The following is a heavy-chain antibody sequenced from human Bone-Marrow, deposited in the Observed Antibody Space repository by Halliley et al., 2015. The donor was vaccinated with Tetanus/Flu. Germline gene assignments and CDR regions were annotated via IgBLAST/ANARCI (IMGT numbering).Heavy chain of an antibody. CDR2: IYYSGST. CDR1: GGSISSGGYY. Sequence: LRLSCTVSGGSISSGGYYWSWIRQHPGKGLEWIGYIYYSGSTYYNPSLKSRVTISVDTSKNQFSLKLSSVTAADTAVYYCARNLVYCSRTSCYVPYFDYGGQGTLVTVSS. CDR3: ARNLVYCSRTSCYVPYFDY. J-gene: IGHJ4*02. V-gene: IGHV4-31*02. D-gene: IGHD2-2*01.